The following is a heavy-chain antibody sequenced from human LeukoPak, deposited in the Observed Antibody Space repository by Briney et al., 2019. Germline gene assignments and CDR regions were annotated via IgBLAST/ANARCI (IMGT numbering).Heavy chain of an antibody. J-gene: IGHJ6*03. CDR3: AREGPALNYMDV. D-gene: IGHD2-2*01. Sequence: GGSLRLSCAASGFTFSSYWMHWVRQAPGKGLVWVSRINSDGSSTSYADSVKGRFTISRDNAKNTLYLQMNDLRAEDTAAYYCAREGPALNYMDVWGKGTTVTVSS. CDR1: GFTFSSYW. V-gene: IGHV3-74*01. CDR2: INSDGSST.